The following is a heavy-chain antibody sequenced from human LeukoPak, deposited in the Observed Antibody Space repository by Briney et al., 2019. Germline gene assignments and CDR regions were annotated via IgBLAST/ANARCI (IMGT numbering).Heavy chain of an antibody. CDR3: AWSPVVVTAKHAFDV. CDR2: IYYSGRT. CDR1: GGSITGSNYY. V-gene: IGHV4-39*01. D-gene: IGHD2-21*02. Sequence: SETLSLTCTVSGGSITGSNYYWGCIRQPPGKGLEWLGCIYYSGRTYYNPSLKSRLTISVDTSKNQFSLKLSSVTAADTAVYYCAWSPVVVTAKHAFDVWGQGTMVTVSS. J-gene: IGHJ3*01.